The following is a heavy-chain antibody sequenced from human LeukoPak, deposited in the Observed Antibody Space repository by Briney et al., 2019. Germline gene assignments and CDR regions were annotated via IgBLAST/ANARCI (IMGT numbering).Heavy chain of an antibody. CDR2: IYYSGST. V-gene: IGHV4-61*01. CDR3: AREGIAVAGPPGLGTGFDY. D-gene: IGHD6-19*01. CDR1: GGSISSGSYY. J-gene: IGHJ4*02. Sequence: PSETLSLTCTVSGGSISSGSYYWSWIRQPPGKGLEWIGYIYYSGSTNYNPSLKSRVTISVDTSKNQFSLKLSSVTAADTAVYYCAREGIAVAGPPGLGTGFDYWGQGTLVTVSS.